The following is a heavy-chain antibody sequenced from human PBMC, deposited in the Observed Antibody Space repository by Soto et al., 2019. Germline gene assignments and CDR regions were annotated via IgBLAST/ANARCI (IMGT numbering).Heavy chain of an antibody. CDR3: ARPDAYSSGWYYPH. J-gene: IGHJ1*01. V-gene: IGHV4-39*01. CDR2: IYYSGST. CDR1: GGSISSSSYY. Sequence: SETLSLTCTVSGGSISSSSYYWGWIRQPPGKGLEWIGSIYYSGSTYYNPSLKSRVTISVDTSKNQFSLKLSSVTAADTAVYYCARPDAYSSGWYYPHWGQGSLVTVSS. D-gene: IGHD6-19*01.